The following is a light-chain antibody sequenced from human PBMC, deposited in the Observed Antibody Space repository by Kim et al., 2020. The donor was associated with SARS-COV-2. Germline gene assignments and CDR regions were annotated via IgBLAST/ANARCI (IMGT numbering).Light chain of an antibody. V-gene: IGLV3-21*04. J-gene: IGLJ3*02. CDR3: QVWDSDSDHWV. CDR1: NIGSKS. CDR2: SDS. Sequence: SYELTQPPSVSVAPGKAARITCGGNNIGSKSVHWCQQKPGQAPVLVIYSDSDRPSGIPERFSGSNSANTATLTISRVEPGDEADYYCQVWDSDSDHWVFGGGTQLTVL.